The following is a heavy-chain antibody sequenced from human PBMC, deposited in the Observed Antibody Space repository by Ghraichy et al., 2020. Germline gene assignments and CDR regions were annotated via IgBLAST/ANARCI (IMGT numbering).Heavy chain of an antibody. V-gene: IGHV3-23*01. CDR1: GFTFSSYA. J-gene: IGHJ4*02. Sequence: GGSLRLSCAASGFTFSSYAMSWVRQAPGKGLEWVSAISGSGGSTYYADSVKGRFTISRDNSKNTLYLQMNSLRAEDTAVYYCAKDSRGWFGELLTFRYWGQGTLVTVSS. CDR2: ISGSGGST. CDR3: AKDSRGWFGELLTFRY. D-gene: IGHD3-10*01.